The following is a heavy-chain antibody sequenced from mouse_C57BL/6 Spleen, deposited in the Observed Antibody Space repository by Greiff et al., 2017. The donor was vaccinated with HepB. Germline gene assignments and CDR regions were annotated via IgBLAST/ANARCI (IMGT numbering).Heavy chain of an antibody. D-gene: IGHD1-3*01. CDR3: ARSSSSSYYFDY. V-gene: IGHV1-72*01. J-gene: IGHJ2*01. CDR2: IDPNSGGT. CDR1: GYTFTSYW. Sequence: QVHVKQSGAELVKPGASVKLSCKASGYTFTSYWMHWVKQRPGRGLEWIGRIDPNSGGTKYNEKFKSKATLTVDKPSSTAYMQLSSLTSEDSAVYYCARSSSSSYYFDYWGQGTTLTVSS.